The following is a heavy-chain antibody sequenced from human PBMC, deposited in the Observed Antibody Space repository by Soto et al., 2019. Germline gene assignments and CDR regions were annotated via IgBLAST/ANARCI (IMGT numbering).Heavy chain of an antibody. J-gene: IGHJ5*02. D-gene: IGHD3-10*01. CDR1: GYIFTSYG. Sequence: ASVKVSCKASGYIFTSYGISWVRQAPGQGLEWMGWISAYNGNTNYAQKLQGRVTMTTDTSTSTAYMELRSLRSDDTAVYYCARDNPPYYYGSGSYYNKPNWFDPWGQGTLVTVSS. V-gene: IGHV1-18*01. CDR3: ARDNPPYYYGSGSYYNKPNWFDP. CDR2: ISAYNGNT.